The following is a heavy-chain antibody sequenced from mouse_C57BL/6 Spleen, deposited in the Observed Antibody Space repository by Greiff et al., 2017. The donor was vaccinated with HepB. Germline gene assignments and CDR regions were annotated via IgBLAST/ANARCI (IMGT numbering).Heavy chain of an antibody. CDR3: ARWDYYGSSFWFAY. CDR2: IDPSDSYT. Sequence: QVQLQQSGAELVKPGASVKLSCKASGYTFTSYWMQWVKQRPGQGLEWIGEIDPSDSYTNYNQKFKGKATLTVDTSSSTAYMQLSSLTSEDSAVYYCARWDYYGSSFWFAYWGQGTLVTVSA. V-gene: IGHV1-50*01. D-gene: IGHD1-1*01. CDR1: GYTFTSYW. J-gene: IGHJ3*01.